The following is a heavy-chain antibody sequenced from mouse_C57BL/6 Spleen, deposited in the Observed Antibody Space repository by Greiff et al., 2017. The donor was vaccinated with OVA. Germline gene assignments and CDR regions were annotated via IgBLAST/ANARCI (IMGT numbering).Heavy chain of an antibody. J-gene: IGHJ3*01. V-gene: IGHV1-66*01. CDR1: GYSFTSYY. CDR2: IYPGSGNT. D-gene: IGHD1-1*01. CDR3: ARYYGSGYWFAY. Sequence: QVHVKQSGPELVKPGASVKISCKASGYSFTSYYIHWVKQRPGQGLEWIGWIYPGSGNTKYNEKFKGKATLTADTSSSTAYMQLSSLTSEDSAVYFCARYYGSGYWFAYWGQGTLVTVSA.